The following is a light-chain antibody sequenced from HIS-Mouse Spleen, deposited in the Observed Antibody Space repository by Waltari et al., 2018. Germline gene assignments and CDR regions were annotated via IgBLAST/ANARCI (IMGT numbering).Light chain of an antibody. Sequence: DVVMTQSPLSLPVTLGQPASISCRSSQSLGHSDGNTYLNWFQQRPGQSPRRLIYKVSNRDAGVPDRFSGSGSGTDFTLKISRVEAADVGVYYCMQGTHWPITFGQGTKLEIK. V-gene: IGKV2-30*02. CDR2: KVS. J-gene: IGKJ2*01. CDR3: MQGTHWPIT. CDR1: QSLGHSDGNTY.